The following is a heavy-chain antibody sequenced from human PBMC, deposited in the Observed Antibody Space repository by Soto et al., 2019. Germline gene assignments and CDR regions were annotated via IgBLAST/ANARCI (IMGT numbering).Heavy chain of an antibody. CDR2: VRGSGGST. Sequence: EVQLLESGGGLVQPGGSLRLSCAASGFTFSSDAMSWVRQAPGKGLEWVSSVRGSGGSTYYADSVKGRFTISRDNSKNTLYLQMNSLRAEDTALYYCAKGSVNFHYWGQGTLVTVAS. J-gene: IGHJ4*02. CDR1: GFTFSSDA. D-gene: IGHD2-15*01. CDR3: AKGSVNFHY. V-gene: IGHV3-23*01.